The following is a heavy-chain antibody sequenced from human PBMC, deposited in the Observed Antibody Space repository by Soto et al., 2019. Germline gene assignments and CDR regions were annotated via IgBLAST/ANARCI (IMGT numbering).Heavy chain of an antibody. J-gene: IGHJ4*02. CDR1: GFSFRDYF. CDR2: ISSSGSTI. D-gene: IGHD4-17*01. V-gene: IGHV3-11*01. Sequence: QVQLLESGGGLVKPGGSLRLSCTASGFSFRDYFMNWIRQAPGKGLEWLSHISSSGSTIYYADSVKGRFTISRDNAKNSLYLQINTLKAEDTAVYYCASQGFDGDFPFDHWGQGVPVSHSS. CDR3: ASQGFDGDFPFDH.